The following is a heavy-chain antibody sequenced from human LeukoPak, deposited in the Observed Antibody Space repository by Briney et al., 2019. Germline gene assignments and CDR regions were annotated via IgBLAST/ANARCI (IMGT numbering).Heavy chain of an antibody. D-gene: IGHD3-9*01. Sequence: SGGTNYAQKFQGRVTTTRDTSISTAYMELSRLRSDDTAVYYCARVPFYDILTGEPNWYFDLWGRGTLVTVSS. CDR2: SGGT. J-gene: IGHJ2*01. CDR3: ARVPFYDILTGEPNWYFDL. V-gene: IGHV1-2*02.